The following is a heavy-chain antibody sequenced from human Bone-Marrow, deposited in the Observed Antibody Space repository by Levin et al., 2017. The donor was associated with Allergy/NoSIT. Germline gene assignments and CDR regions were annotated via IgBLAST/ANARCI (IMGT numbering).Heavy chain of an antibody. V-gene: IGHV1-46*01. J-gene: IGHJ6*02. D-gene: IGHD3-16*01. CDR3: ARVGKGAAPLGYYYGMDV. CDR2: INPSGGST. CDR1: GYTFTSYF. Sequence: KLGESLKISCKASGYTFTSYFIHWVRQAPGQGLEWMGIINPSGGSTHYAQKFEGRVTMTTDTSTTTLYLELSSLRSEDTAVYFCARVGKGAAPLGYYYGMDVWGQGTTVTVSS.